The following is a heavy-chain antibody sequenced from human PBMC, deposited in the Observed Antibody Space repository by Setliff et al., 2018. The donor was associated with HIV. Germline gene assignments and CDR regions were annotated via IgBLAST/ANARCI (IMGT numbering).Heavy chain of an antibody. CDR2: IRYDGSNK. V-gene: IGHV3-30*02. Sequence: LRLSCAASGFTFSSYGMHWVRQAPGKGLEWVAFIRYDGSNKFYADSVKGRFTISRDNSKITLYLQMNSLSADDTAVYYCVKDRGRQLWPNAFDIWGQGTMVTVSS. CDR1: GFTFSSYG. J-gene: IGHJ3*02. CDR3: VKDRGRQLWPNAFDI. D-gene: IGHD5-18*01.